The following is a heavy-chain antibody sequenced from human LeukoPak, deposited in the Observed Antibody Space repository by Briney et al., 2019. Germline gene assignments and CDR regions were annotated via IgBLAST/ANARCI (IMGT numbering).Heavy chain of an antibody. Sequence: ASVKVSCKASGYTFTSYGISWVRQAPGQGLEWMGWISAYNGNTNYAQKLQGRVTMTTDTSTGTAYMELRSLRSDDTAVYYCARGRYGSSGYYWFDPWGQGTLVTVSS. CDR3: ARGRYGSSGYYWFDP. CDR2: ISAYNGNT. D-gene: IGHD3-22*01. CDR1: GYTFTSYG. V-gene: IGHV1-18*01. J-gene: IGHJ5*02.